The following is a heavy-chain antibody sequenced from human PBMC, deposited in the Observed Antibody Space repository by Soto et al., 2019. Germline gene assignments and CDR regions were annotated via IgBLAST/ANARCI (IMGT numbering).Heavy chain of an antibody. D-gene: IGHD6-13*01. CDR3: TKEGIAAAGLDY. Sequence: GSLRLPCAASGFTFRKALMSWVRQAPGKGLEWVGRIKSKTDGGTTDYAAPVKGRFTISRDDSKNTLYLQMNSLKTEDTAVYYCTKEGIAAAGLDYWGQGTLVTVSS. CDR2: IKSKTDGGTT. J-gene: IGHJ4*02. V-gene: IGHV3-15*01. CDR1: GFTFRKAL.